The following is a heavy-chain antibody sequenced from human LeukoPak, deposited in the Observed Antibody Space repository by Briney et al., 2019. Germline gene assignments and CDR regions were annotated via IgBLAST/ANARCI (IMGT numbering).Heavy chain of an antibody. V-gene: IGHV3-53*01. CDR3: ARSLGDSGILYYYMDI. CDR2: IFSGGST. J-gene: IGHJ6*03. CDR1: EFSVSDSY. Sequence: GGSLRLSCAASEFSVSDSYMSWVRQAPGKGLQRVSVIFSGGSTYYTDSVKGRFTLSRDNSKNTLYLEMNSLRAEDTAVYYCARSLGDSGILYYYMDIWGKGTTVTASS. D-gene: IGHD3-10*01.